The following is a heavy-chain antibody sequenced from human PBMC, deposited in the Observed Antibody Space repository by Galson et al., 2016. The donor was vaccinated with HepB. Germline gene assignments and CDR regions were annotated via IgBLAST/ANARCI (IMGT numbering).Heavy chain of an antibody. D-gene: IGHD3-10*01. Sequence: SLRLSCAASGFTFNTYGMSWVRQAPGKGLEWVSAIGARGRPIYADSVKGRFILSRDNSKNTVWLQMNSLRAEDTAVYYCAKVTYDWGNFYQTELDPWGRGTLVTVSS. J-gene: IGHJ5*02. CDR3: AKVTYDWGNFYQTELDP. CDR1: GFTFNTYG. CDR2: IGARGRP. V-gene: IGHV3-23*01.